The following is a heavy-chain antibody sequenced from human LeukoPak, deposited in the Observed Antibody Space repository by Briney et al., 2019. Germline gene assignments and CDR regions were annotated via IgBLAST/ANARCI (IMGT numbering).Heavy chain of an antibody. CDR2: ISDTSDNT. D-gene: IGHD3-16*01. J-gene: IGHJ4*02. Sequence: GGSLRLSCAASGFTFSSYAMSWVRQAPGEGLEWVSTISDTSDNTYYADSVKGRFITSRDNSKNTLFLQMHSLRAEDTAVYYCANDLFGYFDSWGQGTLVTVSS. CDR1: GFTFSSYA. CDR3: ANDLFGYFDS. V-gene: IGHV3-23*01.